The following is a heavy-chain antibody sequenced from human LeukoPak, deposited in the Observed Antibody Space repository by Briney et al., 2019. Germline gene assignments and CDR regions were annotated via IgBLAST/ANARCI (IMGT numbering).Heavy chain of an antibody. Sequence: SVKVSCKASGGTFSSYAISWVQQAPGQGLEWMGGIIPIFGTANYAQKFQGRVTITADESTSTAYMELSSLRSEDTAVYYCARVGHCSSTSCYYYGMDVWGQGTTVTVCS. CDR1: GGTFSSYA. V-gene: IGHV1-69*01. CDR3: ARVGHCSSTSCYYYGMDV. J-gene: IGHJ6*02. D-gene: IGHD2-2*01. CDR2: IIPIFGTA.